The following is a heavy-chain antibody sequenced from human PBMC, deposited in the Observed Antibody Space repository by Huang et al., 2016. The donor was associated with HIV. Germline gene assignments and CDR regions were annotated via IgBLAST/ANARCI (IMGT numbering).Heavy chain of an antibody. J-gene: IGHJ1*01. D-gene: IGHD6-6*01. V-gene: IGHV1-18*04. CDR1: GYTFTSYG. CDR2: ISAYNGNT. CDR3: ARGPSIAARAEYLQH. Sequence: QVQLVQSGGEVKKPGASVKVSCKASGYTFTSYGISWVRQAPGQGLEWMGWISAYNGNTNYAQKVQGRGTMTTDTSTSTAYVDLRSLRSDDTAMYYCARGPSIAARAEYLQHWGHGTLVTVSS.